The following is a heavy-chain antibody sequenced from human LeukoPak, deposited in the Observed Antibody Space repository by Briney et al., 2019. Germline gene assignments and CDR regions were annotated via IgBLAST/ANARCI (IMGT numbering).Heavy chain of an antibody. CDR3: VVWGEDSSGHRFDH. CDR2: SNTDGSST. D-gene: IGHD3-22*01. CDR1: GFTFNSYW. V-gene: IGHV3-74*01. Sequence: GGSLRLSCAASGFTFNSYWMHWVRQAPGKGLLWVSRSNTDGSSTHYADSVKGRLTISRDNAKNMLYLQMNGLRAEDTAVYYCVVWGEDSSGHRFDHWGQGTLVTVSS. J-gene: IGHJ4*02.